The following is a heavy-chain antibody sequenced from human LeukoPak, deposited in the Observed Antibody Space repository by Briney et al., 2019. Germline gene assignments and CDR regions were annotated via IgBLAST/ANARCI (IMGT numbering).Heavy chain of an antibody. V-gene: IGHV3-21*01. CDR2: ISSSSSYI. CDR1: GFTFSSYS. D-gene: IGHD2-2*02. Sequence: GGSLRLSCAASGFTFSSYSMNWVRQAPGKGLEWVSSISSSSSYIYYADSVKGRFTISRDNAKNSLHLQMNSLRAEDTAVYYCARDYSSTSCYTGRCWGQGTLVTVSS. CDR3: ARDYSSTSCYTGRC. J-gene: IGHJ4*02.